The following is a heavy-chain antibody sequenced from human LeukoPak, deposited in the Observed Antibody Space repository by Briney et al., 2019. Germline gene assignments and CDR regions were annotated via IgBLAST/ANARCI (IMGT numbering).Heavy chain of an antibody. CDR3: ARERGRAGKILFDY. J-gene: IGHJ4*02. CDR2: IYKTGST. Sequence: SETLSLTCTVSGGSISSGAYYWTWIRKPAGKGLEWIGRIYKTGSTNYNPSLKSRVTISVDTPKNQFSLKLSSVTAADTAVYYCARERGRAGKILFDYWGQGTLVTVSS. V-gene: IGHV4-61*02. D-gene: IGHD3-10*01. CDR1: GGSISSGAYY.